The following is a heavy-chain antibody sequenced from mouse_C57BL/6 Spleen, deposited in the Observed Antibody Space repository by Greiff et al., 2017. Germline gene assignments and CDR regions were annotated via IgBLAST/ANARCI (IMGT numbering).Heavy chain of an antibody. J-gene: IGHJ4*01. CDR1: GYTFTSYW. D-gene: IGHD2-4*01. Sequence: QVQLQQPGAELVRPGTSVKLSCKASGYTFTSYWMHWVKQRPGQGLEWIGVIDPSDSYTNYNQKFKGKATLTVDTSSSTAYMQLSSLTSEDSAVDDSARRNEYDGVPFMDYWGQGTSATASS. CDR3: ARRNEYDGVPFMDY. CDR2: IDPSDSYT. V-gene: IGHV1-59*01.